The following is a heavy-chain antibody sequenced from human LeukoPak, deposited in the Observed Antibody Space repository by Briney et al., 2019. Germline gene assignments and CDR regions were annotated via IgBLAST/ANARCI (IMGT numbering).Heavy chain of an antibody. CDR2: IYYSGST. D-gene: IGHD6-13*01. J-gene: IGHJ4*02. CDR1: GGSISSYY. CDR3: ASGTGYSSSWGGYFDY. V-gene: IGHV4-59*01. Sequence: NPSETLSLTCTVSGGSISSYYWSWIRQPPGKGLEWIGYIYYSGSTNYNPSLKSRVTISVDTSKNQFSLKLSSVTAADTAVYYCASGTGYSSSWGGYFDYWGQGTLVTVSS.